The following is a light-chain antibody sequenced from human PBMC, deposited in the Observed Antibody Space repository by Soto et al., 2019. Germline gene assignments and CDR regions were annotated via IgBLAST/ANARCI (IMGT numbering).Light chain of an antibody. V-gene: IGKV1-6*01. CDR1: QGIRNA. CDR2: AAS. CDR3: HSRA. J-gene: IGKJ5*01. Sequence: GDRVTITCRASQGIRNALGWYQQTPGKAPKLLIYAASSLHSGVPSRFSGSGSETEFTLTISRLQPDDFATYFCHSRAFGQGTRPQNK.